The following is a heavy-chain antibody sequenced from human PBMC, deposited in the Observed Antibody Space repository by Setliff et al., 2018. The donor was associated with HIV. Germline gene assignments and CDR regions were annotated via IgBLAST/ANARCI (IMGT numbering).Heavy chain of an antibody. Sequence: SETLSLTCTVYGGSFSGYYWTWIRQPPGKGLEFIGEMNHRGVIKYLSSLKSRVTMAVDTSKKQFSLKLKSVTAADTAMYYCASFFVTTVTNQDYWGQGTPVTVSS. V-gene: IGHV4-34*01. CDR1: GGSFSGYY. J-gene: IGHJ4*02. D-gene: IGHD4-17*01. CDR3: ASFFVTTVTNQDY. CDR2: MNHRGVI.